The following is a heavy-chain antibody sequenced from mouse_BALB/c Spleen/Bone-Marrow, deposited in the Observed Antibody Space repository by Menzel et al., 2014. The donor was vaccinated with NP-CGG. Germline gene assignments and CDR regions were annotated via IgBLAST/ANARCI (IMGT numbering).Heavy chain of an antibody. J-gene: IGHJ2*01. CDR3: ARLSPHPEFDY. V-gene: IGHV1-67*01. CDR2: INTYNGNT. CDR1: GYTFTDYP. D-gene: IGHD6-2*01. Sequence: VKLMESGPEVVRPGVSVKISCKGSGYTFTDYPMHWVKQSHAKSLEWIGLINTYNGNTNYYQKFKGKATMTVDKSSSTAYMELARLTSDDSAIYYCARLSPHPEFDYWGQGTTLTVSS.